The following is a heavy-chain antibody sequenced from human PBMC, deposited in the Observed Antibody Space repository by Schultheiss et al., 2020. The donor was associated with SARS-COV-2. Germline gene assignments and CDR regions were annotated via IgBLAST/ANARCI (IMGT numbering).Heavy chain of an antibody. V-gene: IGHV4-61*01. CDR2: IYYSGST. Sequence: SETLSLTCTVSGGSVSSGSYYWSWIRQPPGKGLEWIGYIYYSGSTNYNPSLKSRVTISVDTSKNQFSLKLSSVTAADTAVYYCALSYDSSGYYYIDYWGQGTLVTVSS. D-gene: IGHD3-22*01. J-gene: IGHJ4*02. CDR1: GGSVSSGSYY. CDR3: ALSYDSSGYYYIDY.